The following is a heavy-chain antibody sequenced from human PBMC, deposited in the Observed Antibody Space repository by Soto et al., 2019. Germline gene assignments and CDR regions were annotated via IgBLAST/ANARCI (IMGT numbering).Heavy chain of an antibody. V-gene: IGHV4-4*07. J-gene: IGHJ6*02. CDR2: IYTSGST. CDR3: ARGTVLRFLDSYGMDV. D-gene: IGHD3-3*01. Sequence: SETLSLTCTVSGGSISSYYWSWIRQPAGKGLEWIGRIYTSGSTNYNPSLKSRVTMSVDTSKNQFSLKLSSVTAADTAVYYCARGTVLRFLDSYGMDVWGQGTTVTVSS. CDR1: GGSISSYY.